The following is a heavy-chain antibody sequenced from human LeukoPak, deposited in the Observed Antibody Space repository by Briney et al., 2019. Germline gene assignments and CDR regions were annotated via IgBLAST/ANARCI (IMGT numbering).Heavy chain of an antibody. J-gene: IGHJ4*02. Sequence: SETLSLTCTVSGGSISSYYWSWIRQPPGKGLEWIGYIFHSGSTNYNPSLKSRVTISVDTSKNQFSLKLNSVTAADTAVYYCSLLWGGYCSSTSCRNGGPHGTFDYWGQGTLVTVSS. D-gene: IGHD2-2*01. CDR2: IFHSGST. V-gene: IGHV4-59*01. CDR3: SLLWGGYCSSTSCRNGGPHGTFDY. CDR1: GGSISSYY.